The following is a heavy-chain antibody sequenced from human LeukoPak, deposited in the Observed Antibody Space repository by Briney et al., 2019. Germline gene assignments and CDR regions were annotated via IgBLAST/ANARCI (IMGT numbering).Heavy chain of an antibody. CDR2: IIPIFGTA. CDR1: GGTFSSYA. D-gene: IGHD3-3*01. Sequence: SVKVSCKASGGTFSSYAISWVRQAPGQGLEWMGGIIPIFGTANYAQKFQGRVTITTDESTSTAYMELSSLRSEDTAVYYCATYIRFLEWSDAFDIWGQGTMVTVSS. V-gene: IGHV1-69*05. CDR3: ATYIRFLEWSDAFDI. J-gene: IGHJ3*02.